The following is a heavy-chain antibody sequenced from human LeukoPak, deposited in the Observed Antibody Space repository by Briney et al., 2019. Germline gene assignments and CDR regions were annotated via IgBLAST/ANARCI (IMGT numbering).Heavy chain of an antibody. CDR2: ISSSSSTI. D-gene: IGHD3-22*01. Sequence: PGGSLRLSCAASGFTFSSYSMNWVRQAPGKGLEWVSYISSSSSTIYYADSVKGRFTISRDNAKNSLYLQMNSLRAEDTAVYYCALTYYYDSSGYPFDYWGQGTLVTVSS. V-gene: IGHV3-48*01. J-gene: IGHJ4*02. CDR3: ALTYYYDSSGYPFDY. CDR1: GFTFSSYS.